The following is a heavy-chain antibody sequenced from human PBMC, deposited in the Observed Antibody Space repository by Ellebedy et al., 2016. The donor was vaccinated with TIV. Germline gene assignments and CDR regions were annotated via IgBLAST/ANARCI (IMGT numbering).Heavy chain of an antibody. CDR2: IYSGGST. CDR1: GFTVSSNY. CDR3: ASHYDSGSYYSEFRGMDV. D-gene: IGHD3-10*01. J-gene: IGHJ6*02. V-gene: IGHV3-53*01. Sequence: GGSLRLSCAASGFTVSSNYMSWVRQAPGKGLEWVSLIYSGGSTYYADSVKGRFTISRDNSKNTLYLQMNSLRAEDTAVYYCASHYDSGSYYSEFRGMDVWGQGTTVTVSS.